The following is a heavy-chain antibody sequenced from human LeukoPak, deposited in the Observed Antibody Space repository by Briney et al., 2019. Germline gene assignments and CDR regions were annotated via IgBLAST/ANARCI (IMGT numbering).Heavy chain of an antibody. CDR3: ARSGSPHRDTALNYFDY. D-gene: IGHD1-14*01. J-gene: IGHJ4*02. CDR1: GGTFSSYA. Sequence: SVKVSCKASGGTFSSYAISWVRQAPGQGLEWMGGIIPIFGTANYAQKFQGRVTITADESTSTAYMELSSLRSEDTAVYYCARSGSPHRDTALNYFDYWGQGTLVTVSS. CDR2: IIPIFGTA. V-gene: IGHV1-69*13.